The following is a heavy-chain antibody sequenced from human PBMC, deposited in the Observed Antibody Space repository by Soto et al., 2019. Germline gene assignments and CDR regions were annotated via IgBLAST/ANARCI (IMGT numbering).Heavy chain of an antibody. Sequence: GGSLRLSCAASGFTFSSYAMSWVRQAPGKGLEWVSYISSSSSTIYYADSVKDRFTISRDNAKNSLYLQMNSLRAEDTAVYYCARVRLGSMVRGALGYWGQGTLVTVSS. D-gene: IGHD3-10*01. CDR1: GFTFSSYA. CDR2: ISSSSSTI. V-gene: IGHV3-48*01. CDR3: ARVRLGSMVRGALGY. J-gene: IGHJ4*02.